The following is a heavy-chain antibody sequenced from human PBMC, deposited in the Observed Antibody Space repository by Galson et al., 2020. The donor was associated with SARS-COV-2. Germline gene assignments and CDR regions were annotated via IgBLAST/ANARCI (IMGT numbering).Heavy chain of an antibody. CDR2: TYYRSKWYN. D-gene: IGHD2-21*01. Sequence: TLSLTCAISGDSVSSNSAAWIWIRQSPSRGLEWLGRTYYRSKWYNGYAESVKSRITFNPDTSKNQFSLQLNSVAPEDTAVYYCARAADAAYLYFDYWGQGTLVTVSS. J-gene: IGHJ4*02. CDR3: ARAADAAYLYFDY. CDR1: GDSVSSNSAA. V-gene: IGHV6-1*01.